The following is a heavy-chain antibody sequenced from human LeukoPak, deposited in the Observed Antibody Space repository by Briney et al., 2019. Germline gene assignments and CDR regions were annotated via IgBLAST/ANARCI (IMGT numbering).Heavy chain of an antibody. CDR3: ARDPGGYYFDY. Sequence: SETLSLTCTVSGGSISSGGYYWSWIRQHPGKGLEWIGYIYYSGSTYYNPSLKSRVTISVDTSKNQFPLKLSSVAAADTAVYYCARDPGGYYFDYWGQGTLVTVSS. CDR2: IYYSGST. D-gene: IGHD1-26*01. CDR1: GGSISSGGYY. V-gene: IGHV4-31*03. J-gene: IGHJ4*02.